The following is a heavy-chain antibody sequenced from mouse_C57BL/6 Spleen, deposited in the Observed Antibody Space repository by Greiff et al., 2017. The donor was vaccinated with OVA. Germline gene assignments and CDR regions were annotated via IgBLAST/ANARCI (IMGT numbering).Heavy chain of an antibody. D-gene: IGHD1-1*01. J-gene: IGHJ1*03. CDR2: ISYDGSN. V-gene: IGHV3-6*01. CDR3: ARVWDYYGSSYWYFDV. CDR1: GYSITSGYY. Sequence: ESGPGLVKPSQSLSLTCSVTGYSITSGYYWNWIRQFPGNKLEWMGYISYDGSNNYNPSLKNRISITRDTSKNQFFLKLNSVTTEDTATYYCARVWDYYGSSYWYFDVWGTGTTVTVSS.